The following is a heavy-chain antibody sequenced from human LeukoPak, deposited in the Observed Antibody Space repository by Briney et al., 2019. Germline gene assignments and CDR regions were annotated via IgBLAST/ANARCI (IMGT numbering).Heavy chain of an antibody. CDR2: IYHSGST. V-gene: IGHV4-38-2*01. CDR3: AHLGAFDI. J-gene: IGHJ3*02. Sequence: SETLSLTCAVSGYSISSGYYWGWIRQPPGKGLEWIGSIYHSGSTYYNPSLKSRVTISVDTSKNQFSLKLSSVTAADTAVYYCAHLGAFDIWGQGTMVTVSS. D-gene: IGHD3-10*01. CDR1: GYSISSGYY.